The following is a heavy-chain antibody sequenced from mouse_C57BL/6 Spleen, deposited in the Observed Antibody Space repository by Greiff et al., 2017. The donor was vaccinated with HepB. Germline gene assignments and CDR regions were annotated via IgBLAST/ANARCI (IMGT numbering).Heavy chain of an antibody. CDR2: INPSSGYT. CDR1: GYTFTSYW. D-gene: IGHD1-1*01. CDR3: AGGQEGTIRVYYYRRGYGMDY. Sequence: QVQLQQSGAELAKPGASVKLSCKASGYTFTSYWMHWVKQRPGQGLEWIGYINPSSGYTKYNQKFKDKATLTADKTSSTAYMQLSSLNYEDCAVYYCAGGQEGTIRVYYYRRGYGMDYWGQGTSVTVSA. J-gene: IGHJ4*01. V-gene: IGHV1-7*01.